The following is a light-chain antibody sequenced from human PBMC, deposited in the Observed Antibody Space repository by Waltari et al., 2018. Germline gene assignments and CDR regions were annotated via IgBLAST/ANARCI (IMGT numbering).Light chain of an antibody. J-gene: IGLJ1*01. CDR3: CSYAGSGIYV. Sequence: QSALTQPASVSGSPGQSITVPCPGTSSDVGSYNLVSWFQQYPDKAPKLIIFEVNKRPSGVSNRFSGSKSGNTASLTISGLQAGDEADYYCCSYAGSGIYVFGTGAKVTVL. V-gene: IGLV2-23*02. CDR1: SSDVGSYNL. CDR2: EVN.